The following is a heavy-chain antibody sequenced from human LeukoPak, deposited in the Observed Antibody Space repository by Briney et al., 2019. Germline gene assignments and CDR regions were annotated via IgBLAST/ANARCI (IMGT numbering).Heavy chain of an antibody. V-gene: IGHV3-15*01. CDR2: IKSKTDGGTT. Sequence: PGGSLRLSCAASGFTFSNAWMSWVRQAPGKGLEWVGRIKSKTDGGTTDYAAPVKGRFTISRDDSKNTLCLQMNSLKTEDTAVYYCTMPTGYYDSSGYYSPGFDYWGQGTLVTVSS. CDR3: TMPTGYYDSSGYYSPGFDY. J-gene: IGHJ4*02. CDR1: GFTFSNAW. D-gene: IGHD3-22*01.